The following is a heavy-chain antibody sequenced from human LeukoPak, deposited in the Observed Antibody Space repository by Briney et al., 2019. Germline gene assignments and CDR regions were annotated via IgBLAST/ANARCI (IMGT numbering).Heavy chain of an antibody. CDR1: GDSISTGSYY. J-gene: IGHJ6*03. V-gene: IGHV4-39*07. Sequence: KPSETLSHTCTVSGDSISTGSYYWGWIRQPPGKGLEWIGSIYFTGNTCYNPSLRSRVTISVDTSKNQFSLKLNSVTAADTAVYYCARGTVYSSSPLHYYYYMDVWGKGATVTVSS. CDR2: IYFTGNT. D-gene: IGHD6-6*01. CDR3: ARGTVYSSSPLHYYYYMDV.